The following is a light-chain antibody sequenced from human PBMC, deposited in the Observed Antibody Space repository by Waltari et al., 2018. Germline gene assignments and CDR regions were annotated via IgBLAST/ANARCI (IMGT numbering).Light chain of an antibody. CDR2: VNSDGSH. Sequence: QLVLTQSPSASASLGASVKLTCTLSRGHSSNVIAWLQQQPEKGPRYLMKVNSDGSHSKGDKIPVRFSGSSSGTEHYLTISSLQSEDEADYYCQTGGHGTWVFGGGTKLTVL. CDR1: RGHSSNV. J-gene: IGLJ3*02. CDR3: QTGGHGTWV. V-gene: IGLV4-69*01.